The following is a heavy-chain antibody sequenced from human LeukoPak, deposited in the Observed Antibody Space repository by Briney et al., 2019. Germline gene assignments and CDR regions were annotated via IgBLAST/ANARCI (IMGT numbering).Heavy chain of an antibody. J-gene: IGHJ6*02. Sequence: PGGSLRLSCAAPGFTFSDYYMSWIRQAPGKGLEWVSYISSSSSYTNYADSVKGRFTISRDNAKNSLYLQMNSLRAEDTAVYYCARDRGSGTEDVWGQGTTVTVSS. CDR2: ISSSSSYT. CDR1: GFTFSDYY. V-gene: IGHV3-11*05. D-gene: IGHD3-10*01. CDR3: ARDRGSGTEDV.